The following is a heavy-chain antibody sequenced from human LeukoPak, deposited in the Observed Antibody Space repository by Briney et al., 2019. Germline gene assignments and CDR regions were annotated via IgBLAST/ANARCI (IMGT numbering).Heavy chain of an antibody. V-gene: IGHV5-10-1*01. CDR1: GYSFTSYW. CDR3: ARQFTMARGVKRAFDI. CDR2: IDPSDSYT. J-gene: IGHJ3*02. D-gene: IGHD3-10*01. Sequence: GESLKISCKGSGYSFTSYWISWVRQMPGKGLEWMGRIDPSDSYTNYSPSFQGHVTISADKSISTAYLQWSSLKASDTAMYYCARQFTMARGVKRAFDIWGQGTMVTVSS.